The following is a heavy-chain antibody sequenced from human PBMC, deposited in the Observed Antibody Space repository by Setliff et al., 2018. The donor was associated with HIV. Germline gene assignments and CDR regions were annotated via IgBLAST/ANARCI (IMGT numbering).Heavy chain of an antibody. CDR3: ARVITMVWTTFDP. Sequence: SETLSLTCTVSGGSISTYYWSWIRQPPGKGLEWIGYIYYTGSTSYNPSLKSRVIISADTSKNQFSLKLSSVTAADTAVYYCARVITMVWTTFDPWGLGTLVTVSS. CDR1: GGSISTYY. J-gene: IGHJ5*02. CDR2: IYYTGST. V-gene: IGHV4-59*12. D-gene: IGHD3-10*01.